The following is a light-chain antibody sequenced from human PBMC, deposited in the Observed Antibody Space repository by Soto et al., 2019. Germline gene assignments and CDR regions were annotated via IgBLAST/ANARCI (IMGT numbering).Light chain of an antibody. Sequence: EIVLTQSPGTLSLSPGARATLSCRASQSVSTSSLAWYQQKGGQAPRLLIHGASSRATGIPDRFSGSGSGTDFTLTISRLEPEDFAVYYCQQYHKWPPLTFGGGTKVEI. CDR3: QQYHKWPPLT. J-gene: IGKJ4*01. CDR1: QSVSTSS. V-gene: IGKV3-20*01. CDR2: GAS.